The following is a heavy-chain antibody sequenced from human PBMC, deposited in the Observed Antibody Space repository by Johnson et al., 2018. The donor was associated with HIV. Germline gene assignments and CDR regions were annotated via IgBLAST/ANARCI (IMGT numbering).Heavy chain of an antibody. CDR3: ARVDRSWAFDI. CDR1: GFTFSSYD. CDR2: IGTAGDT. V-gene: IGHV3-13*01. Sequence: MLLVESGGGLVQPGGSLRLSCAASGFTFSSYDMHWVRQATGKGLEWVSAIGTAGDTYYPGSVKGRFTIYRENAQNSLYLQMNSLRAEDTAVYYCARVDRSWAFDIWGQGTMVTVSS. D-gene: IGHD3-16*02. J-gene: IGHJ3*02.